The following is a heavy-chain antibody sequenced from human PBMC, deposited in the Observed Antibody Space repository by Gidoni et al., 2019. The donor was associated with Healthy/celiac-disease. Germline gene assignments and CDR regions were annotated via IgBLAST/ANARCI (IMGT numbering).Heavy chain of an antibody. V-gene: IGHV1-69*01. CDR1: GGTFISYA. J-gene: IGHJ4*02. D-gene: IGHD2-8*01. Sequence: QLQLVQSGAAVKKHGSSVKVSCKASGGTFISYAISCVRQAPGQVLEWRGGSSPTFGTENYEQRFQGRGKITANEAKRTAYRELSSVRSEYKGVYDWGSALMGGGSEGYWGQGTLVTVSS. CDR3: GSALMGGGSEGY. CDR2: SSPTFGTE.